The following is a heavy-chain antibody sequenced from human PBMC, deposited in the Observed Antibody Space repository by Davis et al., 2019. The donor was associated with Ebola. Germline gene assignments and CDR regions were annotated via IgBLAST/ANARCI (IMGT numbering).Heavy chain of an antibody. D-gene: IGHD3-9*01. V-gene: IGHV5-10-1*01. CDR2: IDPSESYT. CDR1: GYSFTTYW. J-gene: IGHJ4*02. CDR3: ARHVKGILNGFYRFHPFDY. Sequence: PGGSLRLSCKGSGYSFTTYWISWVRQMPGKGLEWMGRIDPSESYTNYSPSFQGHVTISADKSISTAYLQWSSLKASDTAMYYCARHVKGILNGFYRFHPFDYWGQGTLVTVSS.